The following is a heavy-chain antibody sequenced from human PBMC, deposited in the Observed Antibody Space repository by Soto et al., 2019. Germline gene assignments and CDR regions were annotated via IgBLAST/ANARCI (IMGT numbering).Heavy chain of an antibody. V-gene: IGHV4-59*12. CDR3: VRVGVGIGNHFDS. CDR1: NGSISGFY. CDR2: IHYSGRT. Sequence: PSETLSLTCSVSNGSISGFYWTWIRQPPGKILEWIGYIHYSGRTDYNPSLTSRATMSVDTSKNQFSLNLKSITAADTAVYYCVRVGVGIGNHFDSWRRGTLVTVSS. D-gene: IGHD1-26*01. J-gene: IGHJ4*02.